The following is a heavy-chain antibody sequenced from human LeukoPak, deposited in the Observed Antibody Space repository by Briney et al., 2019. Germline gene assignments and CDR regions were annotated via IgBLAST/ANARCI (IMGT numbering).Heavy chain of an antibody. CDR1: GFTFSSFW. Sequence: GGSLRLSCAASGFTFSSFWMHWVRQAPGKGLVWVSRINTDGSSTDYADSVKGRFTISRDNAKNTLYLQMNSLRAEDTAVYYCAKDLGIAEDAFDIWGQGTMVTVSS. D-gene: IGHD6-13*01. J-gene: IGHJ3*02. CDR2: INTDGSST. CDR3: AKDLGIAEDAFDI. V-gene: IGHV3-74*01.